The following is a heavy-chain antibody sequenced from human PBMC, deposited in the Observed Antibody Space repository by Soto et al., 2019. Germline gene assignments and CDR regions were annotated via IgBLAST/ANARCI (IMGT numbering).Heavy chain of an antibody. D-gene: IGHD5-18*01. V-gene: IGHV4-59*01. CDR2: INYSGST. J-gene: IGHJ4*02. CDR1: GGSISSYY. CDR3: ARESTAMIFDC. Sequence: SETLSLTCSVSGGSISSYYWSWIRQPPGKGLEWIGYINYSGSTNYNPSLKSRVTISVDTSKNQLSLKVSSVTAADTAVYYCARESTAMIFDCWGQGTLVTVSS.